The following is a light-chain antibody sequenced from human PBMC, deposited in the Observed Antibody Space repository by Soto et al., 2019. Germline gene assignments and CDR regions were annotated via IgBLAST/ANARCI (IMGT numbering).Light chain of an antibody. V-gene: IGKV3-15*01. CDR1: QSVRYNY. Sequence: EIVLTQSPGTLSLSPGEGATLSCRASQSVRYNYLAWYQQKPGQAPRLLIYGASTRATGIPARFSGSGSGTEFTLTISSLQSEDFAVYYCQQYNNWSFGQGTRLEIK. J-gene: IGKJ5*01. CDR3: QQYNNWS. CDR2: GAS.